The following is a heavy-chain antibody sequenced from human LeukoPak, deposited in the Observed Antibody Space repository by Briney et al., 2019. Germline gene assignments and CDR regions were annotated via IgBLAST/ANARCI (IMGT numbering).Heavy chain of an antibody. CDR2: INPSGGST. Sequence: ASVKVSCKASGYTFTSYYMHWVRQAPGQGLEWMGIINPSGGSTSYAQKFQGRVTMTRDTSTSTVYMELSSLRSEDTAVYYCASRDYGEYGLDYWGQGTLVTVSS. D-gene: IGHD4-17*01. V-gene: IGHV1-46*01. J-gene: IGHJ4*02. CDR1: GYTFTSYY. CDR3: ASRDYGEYGLDY.